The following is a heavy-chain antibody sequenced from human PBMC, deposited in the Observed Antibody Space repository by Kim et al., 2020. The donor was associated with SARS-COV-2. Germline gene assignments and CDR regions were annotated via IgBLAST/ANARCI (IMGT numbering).Heavy chain of an antibody. CDR2: ISWNSGSI. CDR3: AKDRSSGYDPDAFDI. Sequence: GGSLRLSCAXSGFTFDDYAMHWVRQAPGKGLEWVSGISWNSGSIGYADSVKGRFTISRDNAKNSLYLQMNSLRAEDTALYYCAKDRSSGYDPDAFDIWGQGTMVTVSS. J-gene: IGHJ3*02. V-gene: IGHV3-9*01. D-gene: IGHD5-12*01. CDR1: GFTFDDYA.